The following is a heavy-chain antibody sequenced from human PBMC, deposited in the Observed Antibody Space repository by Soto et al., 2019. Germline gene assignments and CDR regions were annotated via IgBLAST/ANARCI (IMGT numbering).Heavy chain of an antibody. CDR1: GFTFSNAW. J-gene: IGHJ4*02. CDR2: IKSKSAGGTT. D-gene: IGHD3-22*01. Sequence: EVQLVESGGGLVKPGGSVRLSCAASGFTFSNAWMSWVRQAPGKGLEWVGRIKSKSAGGTTEYDAPVKDRFTISRDDSKNTLYLQMISLKIEDTAVYYCAGGHRSSGKIFDSWGQGTLVTVSS. V-gene: IGHV3-15*01. CDR3: AGGHRSSGKIFDS.